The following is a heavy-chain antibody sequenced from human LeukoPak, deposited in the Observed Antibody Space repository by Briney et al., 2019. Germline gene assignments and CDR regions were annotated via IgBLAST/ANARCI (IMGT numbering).Heavy chain of an antibody. J-gene: IGHJ3*02. CDR3: ARRSYYDFWSGYYPDAFDI. Sequence: GESLKISCKGSGYSFTSYWIGWVPQMPGKGLEWMGIIYPGDSDTRYSPSFQGQVTFSADKSISTAHLQWSSLKASDTAMYYFARRSYYDFWSGYYPDAFDIWGQGTMVTVSS. CDR1: GYSFTSYW. CDR2: IYPGDSDT. D-gene: IGHD3-3*01. V-gene: IGHV5-51*01.